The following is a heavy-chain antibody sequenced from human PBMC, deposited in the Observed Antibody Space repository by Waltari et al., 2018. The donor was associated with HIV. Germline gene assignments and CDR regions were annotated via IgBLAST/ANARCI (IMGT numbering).Heavy chain of an antibody. V-gene: IGHV3-33*01. CDR3: ARVPFASSWSADSFDV. D-gene: IGHD6-13*01. CDR1: GFRVTHSG. CDR2: IWYDGIKK. J-gene: IGHJ3*01. Sequence: VQLEESGGGVVQPGRSRSLSCAASGFRVTHSGMHWVRQAQGKGQQLGAVIWYDGIKKEYSESVKGRFTISKDNSKNTLFLQMNSLRVDDTAVYFCARVPFASSWSADSFDVWGPGTRITVSS.